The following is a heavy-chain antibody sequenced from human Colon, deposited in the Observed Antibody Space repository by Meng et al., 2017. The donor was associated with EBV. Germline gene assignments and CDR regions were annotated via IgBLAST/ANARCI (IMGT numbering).Heavy chain of an antibody. Sequence: VQPQGAAPGLLMPSGSLSLTCGVSGVSSSSNIRWTWVRQPPGKGLEWIGDIDDSGSTNYNPSLNSRISISVDKSKNHFSLKVNSVTAADTAVYYCARGKQDAWELLAYWGQGALVTVSS. CDR1: GVSSSSNIR. V-gene: IGHV4-4*02. CDR2: IDDSGST. J-gene: IGHJ4*02. CDR3: ARGKQDAWELLAY. D-gene: IGHD1-26*01.